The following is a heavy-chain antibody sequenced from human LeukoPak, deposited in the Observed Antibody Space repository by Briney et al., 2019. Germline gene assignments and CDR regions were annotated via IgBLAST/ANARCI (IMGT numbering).Heavy chain of an antibody. CDR3: ARGVELTVDY. J-gene: IGHJ4*02. D-gene: IGHD1-7*01. CDR1: GFTVSNSF. CDR2: IYSGTNT. Sequence: GGSLRLSCAASGFTVSNSFMSWVRQAPGKGLEWVSVIYSGTNTYYADSVKGRFTISRDNSKNTLYLQMNSLRAEDTAVYYCARGVELTVDYWGQGTLVTVSS. V-gene: IGHV3-66*02.